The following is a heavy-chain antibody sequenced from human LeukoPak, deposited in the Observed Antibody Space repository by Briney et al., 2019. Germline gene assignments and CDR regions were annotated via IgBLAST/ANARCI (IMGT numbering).Heavy chain of an antibody. V-gene: IGHV1-18*01. D-gene: IGHD3-10*01. CDR1: GYTFTNNG. J-gene: IGHJ3*01. Sequence: ASVKVSCKASGYTFTNNGISWVRQAPGQGLEWMGWINTKKGNRNYVQKLQGRVTMTTDTSTSTAYMELRSLRSDDTAVYYCARDRSGSLVAFDFWGPGTMVTVSS. CDR2: INTKKGNR. CDR3: ARDRSGSLVAFDF.